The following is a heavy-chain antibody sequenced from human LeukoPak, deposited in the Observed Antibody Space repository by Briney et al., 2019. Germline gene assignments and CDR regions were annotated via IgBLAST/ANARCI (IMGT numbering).Heavy chain of an antibody. J-gene: IGHJ6*03. Sequence: PGGSLRLSCAASGFTFDDYAMHWVRQAPGKGLEWVSGISWNSGSIGYADSVKGRFTISRDNAKNSLYLQMNSLRAEDTAVYYCARGRGSGWYDYYYYYMDVWGKGTTVTISS. CDR2: ISWNSGSI. CDR3: ARGRGSGWYDYYYYYMDV. D-gene: IGHD6-19*01. V-gene: IGHV3-9*01. CDR1: GFTFDDYA.